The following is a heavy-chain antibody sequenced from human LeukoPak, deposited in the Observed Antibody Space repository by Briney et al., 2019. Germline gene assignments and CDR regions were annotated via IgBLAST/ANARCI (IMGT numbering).Heavy chain of an antibody. CDR2: IYTSGST. CDR3: ARSIAAAGTGIFDY. D-gene: IGHD6-13*01. CDR1: GGSISSGSYY. V-gene: IGHV4-61*02. Sequence: SQTLSLTCTVSGGSISSGSYYWSWIRQPAGKGLEWIGRIYTSGSTNYNPSLKSRVTISVDRSKNQFSLKLSSVTAADTAVYYCARSIAAAGTGIFDYWGQGTLVTVSS. J-gene: IGHJ4*02.